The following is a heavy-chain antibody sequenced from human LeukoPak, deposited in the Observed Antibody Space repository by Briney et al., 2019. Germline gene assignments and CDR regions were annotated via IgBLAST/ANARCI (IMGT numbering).Heavy chain of an antibody. Sequence: GGSLRLSCEVSGMTFSSYWMTWVRQAPGKGLEWVATIKYDGSEKCYLDSVKGRCSISRDNGKNSLYLQMNSLRAEDTAVYYCARYCTFRTCSGTKFDSWGQGTLVTVSS. CDR2: IKYDGSEK. D-gene: IGHD1-1*01. V-gene: IGHV3-7*01. CDR1: GMTFSSYW. CDR3: ARYCTFRTCSGTKFDS. J-gene: IGHJ4*02.